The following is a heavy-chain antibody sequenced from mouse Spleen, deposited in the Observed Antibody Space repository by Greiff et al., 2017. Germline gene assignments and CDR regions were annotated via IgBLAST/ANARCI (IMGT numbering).Heavy chain of an antibody. CDR3: AREAYYYYFDY. D-gene: IGHD1-1*01. CDR1: GYTFTSYW. J-gene: IGHJ2*01. Sequence: VQLQQSGAELAKPGASVKMSCKASGYTFTSYWMHWVKQRHGQGLEWIGYINPNTGYTEYNQKFKGKATLTADKSSSTAYMQLSSLTSEDSAVYYCAREAYYYYFDYWGQGTTRTGSS. V-gene: IGHV1-7*01. CDR2: INPNTGYT.